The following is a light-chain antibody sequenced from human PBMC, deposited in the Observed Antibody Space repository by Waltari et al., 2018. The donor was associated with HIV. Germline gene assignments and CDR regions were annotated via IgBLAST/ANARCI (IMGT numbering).Light chain of an antibody. CDR3: CSYAGSYTLGV. CDR2: DVS. V-gene: IGLV2-11*01. CDR1: SSDVGNYNY. Sequence: QSALTQPRSVSGSPGQSVTISCTGTSSDVGNYNYVSWYQQHPGKAPKFMIYDVSKRPSGVPDRFSCSKSGNTASLTISGLQAEDEADYYCCSYAGSYTLGVFGGGTKVTVL. J-gene: IGLJ2*01.